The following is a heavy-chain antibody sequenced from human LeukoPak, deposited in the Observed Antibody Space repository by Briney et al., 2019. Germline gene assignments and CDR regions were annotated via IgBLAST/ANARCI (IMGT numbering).Heavy chain of an antibody. V-gene: IGHV4-4*02. CDR1: GYSISNSNW. CDR3: ARGRGIFDY. J-gene: IGHJ4*02. Sequence: PSETLSLTCAVSGYSISNSNWCSWVRQSPGKGLEWIGEIYHSGSTNYNPSLKSRVTTSVDKSKNQFSLKLNSVTAADTAIYYCARGRGIFDYWGQGALVTVSS. D-gene: IGHD5-24*01. CDR2: IYHSGST.